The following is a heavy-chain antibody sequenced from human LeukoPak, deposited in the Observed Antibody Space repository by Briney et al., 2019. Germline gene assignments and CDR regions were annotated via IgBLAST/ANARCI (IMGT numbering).Heavy chain of an antibody. D-gene: IGHD3-22*01. CDR1: GFTFSSYW. CDR3: ARDLRDSSAFDAFDI. V-gene: IGHV3-74*01. CDR2: INGDGRNI. Sequence: GGSLRLSCVASGFTFSSYWMHWVRQDPRKGLVWVSRINGDGRNINYADSVRGRFTISRDNAKNSLYLQMNSLRAEDTAVYYCARDLRDSSAFDAFDIWGQGTMVTVSS. J-gene: IGHJ3*02.